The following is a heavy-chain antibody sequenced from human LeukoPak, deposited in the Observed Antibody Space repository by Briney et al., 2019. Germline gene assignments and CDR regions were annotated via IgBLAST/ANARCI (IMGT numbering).Heavy chain of an antibody. J-gene: IGHJ4*02. D-gene: IGHD2-2*01. CDR2: ISGSGGST. CDR1: GFTFSSYA. Sequence: GGSLRLSCAASGFTFSSYAMSWVREAPGKGLEWVSAISGSGGSTYYADSVKSRFTISRDNSKNTLYLQMNSLRAEDTAVYYCAQEGGYYSNTSCYGGCSDFGGRGSLDTVSS. V-gene: IGHV3-23*01. CDR3: AQEGGYYSNTSCYGGCSDF.